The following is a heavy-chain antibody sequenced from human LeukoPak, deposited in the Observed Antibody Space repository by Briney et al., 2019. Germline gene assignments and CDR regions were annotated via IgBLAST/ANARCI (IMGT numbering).Heavy chain of an antibody. D-gene: IGHD3-10*01. CDR3: AKDRNYYGSGSYLDY. V-gene: IGHV3-30*02. CDR2: IRYDGSNK. Sequence: PGGSLRLSCAASGFTFSSYGMHWVRQAPGKGLEWVAFIRYDGSNKYYADSVKGRFTISRDNSTNTLYLQMNSLRAEDTAVYYCAKDRNYYGSGSYLDYWGQGTLVTVSS. CDR1: GFTFSSYG. J-gene: IGHJ4*02.